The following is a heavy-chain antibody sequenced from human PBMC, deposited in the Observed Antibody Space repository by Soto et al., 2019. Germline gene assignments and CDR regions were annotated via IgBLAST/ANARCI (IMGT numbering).Heavy chain of an antibody. CDR1: GFTFSSYA. V-gene: IGHV3-23*01. J-gene: IGHJ6*02. Sequence: GSMRLSCAAAGFTFSSYAMSWVRQAPGKGLEWVSAISGSGGSTYYADSVKGRFTISRDNSKNTLYLQMNSLRAEDTAVYYCAKDERSGVLRYFATNLGYYYYGMDVWGQGTTVTVSS. CDR2: ISGSGGST. D-gene: IGHD3-9*01. CDR3: AKDERSGVLRYFATNLGYYYYGMDV.